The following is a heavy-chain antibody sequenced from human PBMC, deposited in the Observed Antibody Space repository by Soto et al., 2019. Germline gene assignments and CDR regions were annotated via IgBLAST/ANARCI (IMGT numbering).Heavy chain of an antibody. CDR2: INPSGGST. V-gene: IGHV1-46*01. Sequence: SXKVSFKASGYTXSSYYMDLVRQAPGQGLEWMGIINPSGGSTSYAQKFQGRVTMNRDTSTSTVYMEMSSLRSEDTAVYYCARGRLFDYWGQATLVTVS. CDR1: GYTXSSYY. CDR3: ARGRLFDY. J-gene: IGHJ4*02. D-gene: IGHD6-6*01.